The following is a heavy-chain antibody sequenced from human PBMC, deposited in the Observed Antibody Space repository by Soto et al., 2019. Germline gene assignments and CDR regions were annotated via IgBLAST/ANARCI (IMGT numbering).Heavy chain of an antibody. CDR2: MNPNSGNT. J-gene: IGHJ3*02. Sequence: ASVKVSCKASGYTFTSYDINWVRQATGQGLEWMGWMNPNSGNTGYAQKFQGRVTMTRNTSISTAYMELSSLRSEDTAVYYCARGRDNWDSDAFDIWGQGTMVTVSS. D-gene: IGHD1-7*01. V-gene: IGHV1-8*01. CDR1: GYTFTSYD. CDR3: ARGRDNWDSDAFDI.